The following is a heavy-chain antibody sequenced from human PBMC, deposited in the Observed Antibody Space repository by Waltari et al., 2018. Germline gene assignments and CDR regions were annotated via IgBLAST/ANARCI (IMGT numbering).Heavy chain of an antibody. Sequence: QVQLVQSGADVKRPGASVKVSCKASGYSFTDYYIHWVRQAPGQGLEWLGWINPNSGGTNYAPKFQDWVTVTRDTSIGTAYMQLNRLRLDDTAVYFCGRDRGFPGSSVYGMDVWGQGTTVTVSS. CDR3: GRDRGFPGSSVYGMDV. D-gene: IGHD6-13*01. CDR2: INPNSGGT. J-gene: IGHJ6*02. V-gene: IGHV1-2*04. CDR1: GYSFTDYY.